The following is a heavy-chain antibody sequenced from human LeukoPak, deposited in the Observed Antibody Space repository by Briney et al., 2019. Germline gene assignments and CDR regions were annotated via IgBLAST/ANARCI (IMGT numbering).Heavy chain of an antibody. V-gene: IGHV3-23*01. D-gene: IGHD5-12*01. CDR2: LCSGGST. J-gene: IGHJ4*02. CDR3: AKDPEVVVATLVFDY. CDR1: GFTFSSYA. Sequence: GGSLRLSCAASGFTFSSYAMTWVRQAPGMGLEWVSVLCSGGSTYYADSVKGRFTISRDNSKNTLYLQMNSLRAEDTAVYYCAKDPEVVVATLVFDYWGQGTLVTVSS.